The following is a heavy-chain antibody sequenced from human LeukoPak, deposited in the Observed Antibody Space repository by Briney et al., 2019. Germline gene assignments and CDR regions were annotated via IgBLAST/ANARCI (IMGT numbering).Heavy chain of an antibody. J-gene: IGHJ6*02. CDR1: GVTFSSYA. D-gene: IGHD5-18*01. V-gene: IGHV1-69*01. Sequence: SVKVSCKASGVTFSSYAINWVRQAPGQGLEWMGGIIPIFGTANYAQKFQGRVTITADESTSTAYMELSSLRSEDTAVYYCARALFTAIVNPTNCYYYGMDVWGQGTTVTVSS. CDR2: IIPIFGTA. CDR3: ARALFTAIVNPTNCYYYGMDV.